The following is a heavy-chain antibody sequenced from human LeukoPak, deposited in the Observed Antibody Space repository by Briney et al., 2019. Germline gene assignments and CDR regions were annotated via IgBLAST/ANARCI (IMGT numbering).Heavy chain of an antibody. J-gene: IGHJ6*03. CDR1: GFTFSDYS. V-gene: IGHV3-21*04. Sequence: GGSLRLSCAASGFTFSDYSMTWVRQAPGRGLEWVSAISSSTSYIYYADSVKGRFTISRDNAENSLYLQMNSLRAEDTAVYYCAKGSPSYYYYYMDVWGKGTTVTVSS. D-gene: IGHD1-26*01. CDR2: ISSSTSYI. CDR3: AKGSPSYYYYYMDV.